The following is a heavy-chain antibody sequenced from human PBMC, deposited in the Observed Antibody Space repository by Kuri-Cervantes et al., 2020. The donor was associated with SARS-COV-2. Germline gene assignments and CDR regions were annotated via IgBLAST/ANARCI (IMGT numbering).Heavy chain of an antibody. D-gene: IGHD2-2*01. CDR2: ISSSSSTI. Sequence: GGSLRLSCAASGFTFSSYSMNWVRQASGKGLEWVSYISSSSSTIYYADSVKGRFTISRDNAKNSLYLQMNSLRDEDTAVYYCARGYCSSTSCPPYYYYGMDVWGQGTTVTVSS. CDR3: ARGYCSSTSCPPYYYYGMDV. J-gene: IGHJ6*02. V-gene: IGHV3-48*02. CDR1: GFTFSSYS.